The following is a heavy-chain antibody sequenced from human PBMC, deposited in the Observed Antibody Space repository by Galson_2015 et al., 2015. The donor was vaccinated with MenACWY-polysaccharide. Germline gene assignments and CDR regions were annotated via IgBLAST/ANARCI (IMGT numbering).Heavy chain of an antibody. CDR2: TYYRSKWYN. D-gene: IGHD1-1*01. Sequence: CAISGDSVSSNSAAWNWIRQSPSRGLEWLGRTYYRSKWYNDYAVSVKSRITINPDTSKNQFSLQLNSVTPEDTAVYYCARTEKELERRSFDPWGQGTLVTVSS. CDR1: GDSVSSNSAA. CDR3: ARTEKELERRSFDP. V-gene: IGHV6-1*01. J-gene: IGHJ5*02.